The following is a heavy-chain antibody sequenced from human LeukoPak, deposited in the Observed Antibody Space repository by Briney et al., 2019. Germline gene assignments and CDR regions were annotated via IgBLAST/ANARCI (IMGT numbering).Heavy chain of an antibody. CDR3: ARTEVVPAASDY. J-gene: IGHJ4*02. D-gene: IGHD2-2*01. CDR2: IYHSGST. Sequence: PSETLSLTCTVSGYSISSGYYWGWIRQPPGKGLEWIGSIYHSGSTYYNPSLKSRVTISVDTSKNLFSLKLSSVTAADTAVYYCARTEVVPAASDYWGQGTLVTVSS. V-gene: IGHV4-38-2*02. CDR1: GYSISSGYY.